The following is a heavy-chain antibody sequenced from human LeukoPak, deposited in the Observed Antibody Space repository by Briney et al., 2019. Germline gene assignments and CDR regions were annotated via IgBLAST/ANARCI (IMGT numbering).Heavy chain of an antibody. CDR1: GYSFTSYW. CDR2: IYPGDSDT. CDR3: AKHLGYRSNWVLIDY. D-gene: IGHD6-13*01. Sequence: GESLKISCKGSGYSFTSYWIGWVRQMPGKGLEWMGIIYPGDSDTRYSPSFQGQVTISADKSISTAYLQWSSLKASDTAMYYCAKHLGYRSNWVLIDYLGQGTLGTGSP. J-gene: IGHJ4*02. V-gene: IGHV5-51*01.